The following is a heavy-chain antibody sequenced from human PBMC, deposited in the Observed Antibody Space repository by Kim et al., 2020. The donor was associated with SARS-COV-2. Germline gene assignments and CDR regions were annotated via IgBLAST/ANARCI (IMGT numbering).Heavy chain of an antibody. Sequence: GESLKISCKGSGYSFTSYWISWVRQMPGKGLEWMGRIDPSDSYTNYSPSFQGHVTISAVKSIRTAYLQWSSLKASDTAMYYCASADSSGYTDAFDIWGQGTMVTVSS. J-gene: IGHJ3*02. CDR2: IDPSDSYT. CDR1: GYSFTSYW. D-gene: IGHD3-22*01. V-gene: IGHV5-10-1*01. CDR3: ASADSSGYTDAFDI.